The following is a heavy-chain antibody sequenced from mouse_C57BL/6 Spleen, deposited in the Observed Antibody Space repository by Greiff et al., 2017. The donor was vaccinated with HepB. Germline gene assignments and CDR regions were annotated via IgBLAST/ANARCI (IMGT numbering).Heavy chain of an antibody. CDR1: GFTFSNYW. J-gene: IGHJ3*01. Sequence: EVMLVESGGGLVQPGGSMILSCVASGFTFSNYWMTWVRQSPEKGLEWVAQIRLKSDNYATLYAESVKGRFTISRDDSKTSVYLQMNNLRAEDTGIYYCTDPSWFAYWGQGTLVTVSA. CDR2: IRLKSDNYAT. CDR3: TDPSWFAY. V-gene: IGHV6-3*01.